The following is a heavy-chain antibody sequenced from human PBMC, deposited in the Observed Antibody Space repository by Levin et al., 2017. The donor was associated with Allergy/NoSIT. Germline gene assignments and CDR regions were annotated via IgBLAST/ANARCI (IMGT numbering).Heavy chain of an antibody. Sequence: LSLTCAASGFTLSDSGIHWVRQAPGKGLEWVAVLSYDGSSKYYADSVKGRFTISRDNSKNTLYLQMNSLRAEDTAVYYCAKDEGSGSYYKGYDYGMDVWGQGTTVTVSS. CDR2: LSYDGSSK. D-gene: IGHD3-10*01. J-gene: IGHJ6*02. V-gene: IGHV3-30*18. CDR3: AKDEGSGSYYKGYDYGMDV. CDR1: GFTLSDSG.